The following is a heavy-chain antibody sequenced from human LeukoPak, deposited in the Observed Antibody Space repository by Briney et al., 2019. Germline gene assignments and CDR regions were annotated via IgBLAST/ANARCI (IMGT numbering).Heavy chain of an antibody. V-gene: IGHV1-24*01. CDR2: FDPEDGET. J-gene: IGHJ3*02. Sequence: ASVTVSCTVSGYTLTELSMHWVRQAPGKGLEWMGGFDPEDGETIYAQKFQGRVTMTEDTSTDTAYMELSSLRSEDTAVYYCATVAQRTGITMIVVAGYDAFDIWGQGTMVTVSS. CDR3: ATVAQRTGITMIVVAGYDAFDI. D-gene: IGHD3-22*01. CDR1: GYTLTELS.